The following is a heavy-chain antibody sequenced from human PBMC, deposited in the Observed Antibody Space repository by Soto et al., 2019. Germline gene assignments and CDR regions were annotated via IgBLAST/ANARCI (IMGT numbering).Heavy chain of an antibody. V-gene: IGHV4-31*03. Sequence: SETLSLTCTVSGGSISSVGYYWSWIRQRPGKGLEWIGYIYYSGSTYYNPSLKSRVTISVDTSKNQFSLKLSSVTAADTAVYYCARAGLYGYYFDYWGQGTRVTVSS. CDR1: GGSISSVGYY. CDR2: IYYSGST. J-gene: IGHJ4*02. CDR3: ARAGLYGYYFDY. D-gene: IGHD4-17*01.